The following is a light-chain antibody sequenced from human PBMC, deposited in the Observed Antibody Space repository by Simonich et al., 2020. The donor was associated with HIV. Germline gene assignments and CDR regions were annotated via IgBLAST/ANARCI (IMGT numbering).Light chain of an antibody. Sequence: EIVMTQSPATLSVSPGERATPSCRVSQSVSSNLAWYQQKPGQAPRLLIYGASNRATGSPARFSGSWSGSQFTLTISSMQSGDFAVYYCQQYNNWPSPFTFGPGTKVDIK. CDR1: QSVSSN. J-gene: IGKJ3*01. CDR3: QQYNNWPSPFT. V-gene: IGKV3-15*01. CDR2: GAS.